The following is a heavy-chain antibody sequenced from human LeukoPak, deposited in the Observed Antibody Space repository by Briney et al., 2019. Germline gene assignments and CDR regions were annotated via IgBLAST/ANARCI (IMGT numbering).Heavy chain of an antibody. CDR2: INHSGST. V-gene: IGHV4-34*01. CDR1: GGSFSGYY. D-gene: IGHD1-26*01. J-gene: IGHJ5*02. CDR3: ATLIGYSNWFDP. Sequence: SETLSLTCAVYGGSFSGYYWSWIRQPPGKGLEWIGEINHSGSTNYNPSLKSRVTISVDRSKNQFSLKLSSVTAADTAVYYCATLIGYSNWFDPWRQGTLVTVSS.